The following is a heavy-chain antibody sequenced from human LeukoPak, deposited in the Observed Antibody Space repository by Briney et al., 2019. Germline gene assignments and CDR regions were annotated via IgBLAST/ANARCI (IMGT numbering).Heavy chain of an antibody. CDR3: AKVRMITMIAYDAFDI. J-gene: IGHJ3*02. V-gene: IGHV3-23*01. CDR2: ISGSSRST. Sequence: GRSLRLSCAASGFTFSSYGMNWVRQASGKGLEWVSAISGSSRSTYYADSVKGRFTISRDNSKNTLYLQMNSLRAEDTAVYYCAKVRMITMIAYDAFDIWGQGTMVTVSS. CDR1: GFTFSSYG. D-gene: IGHD3-22*01.